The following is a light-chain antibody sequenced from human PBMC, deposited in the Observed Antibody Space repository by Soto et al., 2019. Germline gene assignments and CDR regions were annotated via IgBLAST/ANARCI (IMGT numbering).Light chain of an antibody. Sequence: QSALTQPASVSGSPGQSIAISCTGTSSDVGGYSYVSWYQQQQGKAPKLVISDVSNRPSGVSDRFSGSNSGNTASLTISGLQTEDEADYYCASYTTSSTYVFGTGTKLTVL. CDR3: ASYTTSSTYV. CDR1: SSDVGGYSY. V-gene: IGLV2-14*01. J-gene: IGLJ1*01. CDR2: DVS.